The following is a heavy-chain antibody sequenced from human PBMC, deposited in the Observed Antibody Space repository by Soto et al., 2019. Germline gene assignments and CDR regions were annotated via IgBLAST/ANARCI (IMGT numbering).Heavy chain of an antibody. V-gene: IGHV4-31*03. CDR2: IYYSGST. D-gene: IGHD5-12*01. J-gene: IGHJ5*02. CDR3: ARAVSGYDYCVDP. Sequence: SETLSLTCTVSGGSISSGGYYWSWIRQHPGKGLEWIGYIYYSGSTYYNPSLKSRVTISVDTSKNQFSLKLSSVTAADTAVYYCARAVSGYDYCVDPWGQGTLVTVS. CDR1: GGSISSGGYY.